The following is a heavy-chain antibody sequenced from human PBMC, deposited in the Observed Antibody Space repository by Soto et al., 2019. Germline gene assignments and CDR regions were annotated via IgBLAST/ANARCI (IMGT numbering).Heavy chain of an antibody. V-gene: IGHV1-69*02. CDR3: SRQGRDCSSTSCYGWAEYFQN. Sequence: GASVKVSCKASGGTSSSYTISWVRQAPGHGLEWMGRIIPILGIANYAQKLQGRITITADKTTSTTYIEQSSLKNEDKDVEYCSRQGRDCSSTSCYGWAEYFQNWGQGTLVTVSS. CDR1: GGTSSSYT. CDR2: IIPILGIA. J-gene: IGHJ1*01. D-gene: IGHD2-2*01.